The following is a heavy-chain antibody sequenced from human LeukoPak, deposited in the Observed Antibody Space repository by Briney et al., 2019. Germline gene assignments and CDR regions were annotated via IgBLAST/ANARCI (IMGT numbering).Heavy chain of an antibody. J-gene: IGHJ4*02. D-gene: IGHD6-19*01. CDR1: GFTFSSYG. Sequence: RPGGSLRLSCAASGFTFSSYGMHWVRQAPGKGLEWVAVISYDGSNKYYADSVKGRFTISRDNSKNTLYLQMNSLRAEDTAVYYCARGLQWLVYIDYWGQGTLVTVSS. CDR2: ISYDGSNK. V-gene: IGHV3-30*19. CDR3: ARGLQWLVYIDY.